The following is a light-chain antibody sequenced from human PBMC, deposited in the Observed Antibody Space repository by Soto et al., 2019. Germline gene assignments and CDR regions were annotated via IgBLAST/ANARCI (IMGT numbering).Light chain of an antibody. J-gene: IGLJ1*01. CDR1: SSNIGAGYH. Sequence: QSVLTQPPSVSGAPGQRVTISCTGSSSNIGAGYHVHWYQQLPGAAPKLLIFGDSNRPSGVSARFSGSKSGTSASLTISGLQSEDEAHYYCAAWDGSLNAYVFGTGTKVTV. CDR2: GDS. V-gene: IGLV1-40*01. CDR3: AAWDGSLNAYV.